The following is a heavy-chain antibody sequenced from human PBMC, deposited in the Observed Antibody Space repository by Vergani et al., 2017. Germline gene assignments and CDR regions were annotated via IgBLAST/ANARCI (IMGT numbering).Heavy chain of an antibody. CDR3: ATPGGAALRGGWFDP. Sequence: EVQLLESGGGLVQPGGSLRLSCAASGFTFSSYAMSWVRQAPGKGLEWVSAISGSAGSTYYADSVKGRFTISRDNSKNTLYLQMNSLRAEDTAVYYCATPGGAALRGGWFDPWGQGTLVTVSS. V-gene: IGHV3-23*01. CDR1: GFTFSSYA. D-gene: IGHD6-6*01. CDR2: ISGSAGST. J-gene: IGHJ5*02.